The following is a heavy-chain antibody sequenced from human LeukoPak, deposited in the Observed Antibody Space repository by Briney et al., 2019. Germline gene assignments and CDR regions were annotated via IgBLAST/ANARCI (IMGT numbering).Heavy chain of an antibody. D-gene: IGHD4-23*01. CDR3: ARGARKGDDYGGFFDY. CDR2: ISSSSSYI. J-gene: IGHJ4*02. Sequence: GGSLRLSCAASGFTFSSYSMNWVRQAPGKGLEWVSSISSSSSYIYYADSVKGRFTISRDNSKNTLYLQMNSLRAEDTAVYYCARGARKGDDYGGFFDYWGQGTLVSVSS. CDR1: GFTFSSYS. V-gene: IGHV3-21*01.